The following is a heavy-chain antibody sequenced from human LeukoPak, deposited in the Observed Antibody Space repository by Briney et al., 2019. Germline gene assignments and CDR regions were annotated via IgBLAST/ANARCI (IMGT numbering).Heavy chain of an antibody. Sequence: GGSLRLSCAASGFTFDDYGMSWVRQAPGKGLEWASGINWNGGSTGYADSVKGRFTISRDNAKNSLYLQMNSLRAEDTAVYYCAELGITMIGGVWGKGTTVTISS. J-gene: IGHJ6*04. D-gene: IGHD3-10*02. V-gene: IGHV3-20*04. CDR3: AELGITMIGGV. CDR2: INWNGGST. CDR1: GFTFDDYG.